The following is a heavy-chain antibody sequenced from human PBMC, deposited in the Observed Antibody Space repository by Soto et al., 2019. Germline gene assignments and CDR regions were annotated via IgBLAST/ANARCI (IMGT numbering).Heavy chain of an antibody. CDR2: ISYDGNNK. CDR3: ARVGTLVRGTYYFDS. V-gene: IGHV3-30-3*01. Sequence: GSLRLSCAASGFTFSSYAMHWVRQAPGKGLEWVAVISYDGNNKYYSDSVKGRFTISRDNSKNTLFLQMNSLRSEDTAVYYCARVGTLVRGTYYFDSWGQGTLVTVSS. J-gene: IGHJ4*02. D-gene: IGHD3-10*01. CDR1: GFTFSSYA.